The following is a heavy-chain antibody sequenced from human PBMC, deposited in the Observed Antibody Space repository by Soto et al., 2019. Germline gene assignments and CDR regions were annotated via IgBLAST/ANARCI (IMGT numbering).Heavy chain of an antibody. CDR1: GYTFTSYG. J-gene: IGHJ4*02. CDR3: PRDRGGLAGYYRVGSALRRGPDY. CDR2: ISAYNGNT. D-gene: IGHD3-9*01. V-gene: IGHV1-18*01. Sequence: QVQLVQSGAEVKKPGASVKVSCKASGYTFTSYGISWVRQAPGQGLEWMGWISAYNGNTNYAQKLQGRVTMTTDTSTSTAHMELRSLRSDDTAVYYCPRDRGGLAGYYRVGSALRRGPDYWGQGTLVTVSS.